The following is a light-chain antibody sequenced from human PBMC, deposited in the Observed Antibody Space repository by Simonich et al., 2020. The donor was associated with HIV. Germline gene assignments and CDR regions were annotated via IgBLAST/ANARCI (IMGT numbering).Light chain of an antibody. J-gene: IGKJ1*01. CDR3: QQYGSSQT. Sequence: IVLTQSPGTLSLSPGERTTLSCRASQSVSSSYLAWYQHKPAQAPRLLIYGASTRATGIPARFSGSGSGTELTLTISSLQSEDFAVYYCQQYGSSQTFGQGTKVEIK. CDR2: GAS. V-gene: IGKV3-20*01. CDR1: QSVSSSY.